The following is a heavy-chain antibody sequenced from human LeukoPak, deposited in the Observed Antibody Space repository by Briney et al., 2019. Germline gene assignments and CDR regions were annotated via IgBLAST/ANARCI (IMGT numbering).Heavy chain of an antibody. J-gene: IGHJ6*03. V-gene: IGHV1-18*01. Sequence: ASVKVSCKASGYTFTSHGISWVRQAPGQGLEWMGWISTYNGNTNYAQKLQGRVSMTTDTSTSTAYMDLRSLRSDDTAVYYCARGGFPVYYYYMDVWGKGTTVTVSS. CDR3: ARGGFPVYYYYMDV. D-gene: IGHD3-16*01. CDR2: ISTYNGNT. CDR1: GYTFTSHG.